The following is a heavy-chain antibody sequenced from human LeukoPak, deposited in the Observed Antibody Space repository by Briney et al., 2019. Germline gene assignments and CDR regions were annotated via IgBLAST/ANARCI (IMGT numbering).Heavy chain of an antibody. V-gene: IGHV5-51*01. CDR3: ARRGLRWEYFDL. Sequence: GESLEISCKVSGYRFTSYWIAWVRQMPGKGLEWMGIIYPGDSDTRYSPSFQGQVTISADKSISTAYLQWSSLKASDTAIYYCARRGLRWEYFDLWGRGTLVTVFS. J-gene: IGHJ2*01. CDR1: GYRFTSYW. D-gene: IGHD4-23*01. CDR2: IYPGDSDT.